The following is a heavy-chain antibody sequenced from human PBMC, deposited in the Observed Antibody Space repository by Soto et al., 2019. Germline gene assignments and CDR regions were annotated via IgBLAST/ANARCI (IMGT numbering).Heavy chain of an antibody. V-gene: IGHV3-23*01. D-gene: IGHD3-22*01. CDR2: IGGGGATT. CDR3: AKSHSLYEVNGGYYRFSDY. Sequence: LRLSCAASGFTFSSYAMSWVRQAPGKGLEWVSAIGGGGATTYYADSVKGRFTISRDNSRNTLYLQMNSLRAEDTAVYHCAKSHSLYEVNGGYYRFSDYWGQGTLVTVSS. J-gene: IGHJ4*02. CDR1: GFTFSSYA.